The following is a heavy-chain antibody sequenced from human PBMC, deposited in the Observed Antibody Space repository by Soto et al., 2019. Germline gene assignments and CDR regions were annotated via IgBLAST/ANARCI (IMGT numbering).Heavy chain of an antibody. Sequence: QVQLQESGPGLVKPSETLSLTCTVSGGSISSYYWSWIRQPPGKGLEWIGYFFYSGSTNYNPTLKKRVPISVDTSKNQFPLKLSSVTDADTAGFYCARRYGRAFDIWGQGTMVTVSS. CDR1: GGSISSYY. J-gene: IGHJ3*02. CDR3: ARRYGRAFDI. D-gene: IGHD4-17*01. CDR2: FFYSGST. V-gene: IGHV4-59*08.